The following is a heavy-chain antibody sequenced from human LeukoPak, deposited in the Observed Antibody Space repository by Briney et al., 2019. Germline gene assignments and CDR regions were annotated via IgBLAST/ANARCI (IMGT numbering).Heavy chain of an antibody. J-gene: IGHJ6*03. V-gene: IGHV4-59*01. Sequence: PSETLSLTCTVSGGSISSYYWSWIRQPPGKGLEGVGDIYYSGSTNYNASLKRRVTISVDTSKSQFSLKLSSVTATDTAVYYCATLGYYDSSGYSDYYYYYMDVWGKGTTVTVSS. D-gene: IGHD3-22*01. CDR3: ATLGYYDSSGYSDYYYYYMDV. CDR2: IYYSGST. CDR1: GGSISSYY.